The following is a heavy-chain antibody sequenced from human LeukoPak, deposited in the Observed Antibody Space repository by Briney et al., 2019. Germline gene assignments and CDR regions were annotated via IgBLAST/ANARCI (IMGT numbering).Heavy chain of an antibody. CDR3: AAGRSGY. Sequence: GGFLRLSCAASGFTFSSYGMRWVRQAPGKGLEWVSAISGSGGNTYYADSVKGRFTISRDNSKNTLSLQMNSLRAEDTAVYYCAAGRSGYWGQGTLVTVSS. D-gene: IGHD3-3*01. CDR2: ISGSGGNT. J-gene: IGHJ4*02. V-gene: IGHV3-23*01. CDR1: GFTFSSYG.